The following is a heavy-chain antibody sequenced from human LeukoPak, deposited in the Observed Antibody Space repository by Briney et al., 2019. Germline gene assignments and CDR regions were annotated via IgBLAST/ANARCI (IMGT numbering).Heavy chain of an antibody. V-gene: IGHV3-15*01. D-gene: IGHD6-19*01. CDR1: GFTFSNAW. J-gene: IGHJ3*02. Sequence: GGSLRLSCAASGFTFSNAWMSWVRQAPGKGLEWVGRIKSKTDGGTTDYAAPVKGRFTISRDDSKNTLYLQMNSLKTEDTAVYYCKMWLVQGPDVFDIWGQGTMVTVSS. CDR3: KMWLVQGPDVFDI. CDR2: IKSKTDGGTT.